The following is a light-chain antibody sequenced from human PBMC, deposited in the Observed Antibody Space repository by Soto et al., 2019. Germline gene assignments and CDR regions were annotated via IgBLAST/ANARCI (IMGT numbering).Light chain of an antibody. CDR1: SGHSSYA. CDR3: QTWGTGIQV. CDR2: LNSDGSH. J-gene: IGLJ2*01. Sequence: QLVLTQSPSASASLGASVKLTCTLSSGHSSYAIAWHQQQPEKGPRYLMKLNSDGSHSKGDGIPDLFSGSSSGAERYLTICSLQYEDEADFYCQTWGTGIQVFGGGTKLTVL. V-gene: IGLV4-69*01.